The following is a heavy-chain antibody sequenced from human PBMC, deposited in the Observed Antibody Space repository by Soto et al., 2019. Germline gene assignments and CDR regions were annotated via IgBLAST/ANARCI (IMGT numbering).Heavy chain of an antibody. CDR2: IIPIFGTA. D-gene: IGHD2-21*02. CDR1: GGTFSSYA. Sequence: VKVSCKASGGTFSSYAISWVRQAPGQGIEWMGGIIPIFGTANYAQKFQGRVTITADKSTSTAYMELSRMRSEDTAVYYCARVSGNCGGDCYPPNYFDYWGQGTLVTVSS. J-gene: IGHJ4*02. CDR3: ARVSGNCGGDCYPPNYFDY. V-gene: IGHV1-69*06.